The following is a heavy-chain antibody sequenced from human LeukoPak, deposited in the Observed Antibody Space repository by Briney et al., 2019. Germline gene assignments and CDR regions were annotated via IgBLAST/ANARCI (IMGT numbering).Heavy chain of an antibody. V-gene: IGHV3-23*01. CDR1: GFTFSSCA. CDR2: ISGSGGST. Sequence: GGSLRLSCAASGFTFSSCAMSWVRQAPGTGLEWVSTISGSGGSTNYADSVKGRFTISRDNSKNTLYLQMNSLRAEDTAVYYCWVEAPPRGVFAPGGQGPLVPVPS. D-gene: IGHD3-10*01. J-gene: IGHJ5*02. CDR3: WVEAPPRGVFAP.